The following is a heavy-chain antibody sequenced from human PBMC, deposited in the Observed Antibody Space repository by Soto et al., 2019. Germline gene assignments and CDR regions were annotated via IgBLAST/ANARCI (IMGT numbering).Heavy chain of an antibody. CDR2: ISGSGA. J-gene: IGHJ4*02. Sequence: EVQLLESGGGLVQRGGSLRLSCAASGFTFSNYPMSWVRQAPGKGLEWVSVISGSGAFYADSVKGRFTISRDHSKNTLYLQMNSLRGDDTAVYYCAKDNGNYGSGSFSHWGQGTLVTVSS. CDR1: GFTFSNYP. CDR3: AKDNGNYGSGSFSH. D-gene: IGHD3-10*01. V-gene: IGHV3-23*01.